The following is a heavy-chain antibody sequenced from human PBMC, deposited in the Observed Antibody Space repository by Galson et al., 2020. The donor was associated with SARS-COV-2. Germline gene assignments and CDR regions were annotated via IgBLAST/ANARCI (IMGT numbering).Heavy chain of an antibody. D-gene: IGHD3-22*01. J-gene: IGHJ4*02. CDR3: ARGRENYYDSSGSYFDY. V-gene: IGHV4-30-4*07. Sequence: SETLSLTCAVSGGSISSGGYSWSWIRQPPGKVLEWIGYIYYSGITYYNPSLKSRVTISVDTSKNQFSMKLSSVTAADTAVYYCARGRENYYDSSGSYFDYWGQGTLVTVSS. CDR1: GGSISSGGYS. CDR2: IYYSGIT.